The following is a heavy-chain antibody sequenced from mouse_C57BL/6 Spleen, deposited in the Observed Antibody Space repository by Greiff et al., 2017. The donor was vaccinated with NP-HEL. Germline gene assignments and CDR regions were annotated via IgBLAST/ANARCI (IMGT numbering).Heavy chain of an antibody. CDR3: ARVRYGKGGPVYFDY. Sequence: QVTLKVCGPGILQSSQTLSLTCSFSGFSLSTSGMGVSWIRQPSGKGLEWLAHIYWDDDKRYNPSLKSRLTISKDTSRNQVFLKITSVDTADTATYYGARVRYGKGGPVYFDYWGQGTTLTVSS. CDR1: GFSLSTSGMG. J-gene: IGHJ2*01. D-gene: IGHD2-1*01. CDR2: IYWDDDK. V-gene: IGHV8-12*01.